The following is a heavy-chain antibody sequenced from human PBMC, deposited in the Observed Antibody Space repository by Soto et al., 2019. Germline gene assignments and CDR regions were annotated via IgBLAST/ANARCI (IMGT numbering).Heavy chain of an antibody. Sequence: QVQLVESGGGVVQPGRSLRLSCAASGFTFSSYGMHWVRQAPGKGLEWVAVISYDGSFKYYADSVTGRFTISRDNSKNTLYLQMNSLRAEDTAVYYCAKGRRGYCSGGSCYPEFDYWGQGTLVTVSS. CDR1: GFTFSSYG. D-gene: IGHD2-15*01. CDR2: ISYDGSFK. J-gene: IGHJ4*02. V-gene: IGHV3-30*18. CDR3: AKGRRGYCSGGSCYPEFDY.